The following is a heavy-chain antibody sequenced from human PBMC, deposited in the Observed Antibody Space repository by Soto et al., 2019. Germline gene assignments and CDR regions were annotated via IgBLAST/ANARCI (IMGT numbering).Heavy chain of an antibody. J-gene: IGHJ5*02. D-gene: IGHD5-12*01. Sequence: GASVKVSCKASGGTFSSYTISWVRQAPGQGLEWMGRIIPILGIANYAQKFQGRVTITADKSTSTAYMELSSLRSEDTAVYYCARESDSGYACDPWGQGTLVTVSS. CDR3: ARESDSGYACDP. CDR1: GGTFSSYT. CDR2: IIPILGIA. V-gene: IGHV1-69*04.